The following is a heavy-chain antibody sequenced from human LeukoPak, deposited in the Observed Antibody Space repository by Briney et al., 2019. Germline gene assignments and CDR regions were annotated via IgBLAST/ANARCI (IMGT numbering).Heavy chain of an antibody. D-gene: IGHD2-2*01. CDR3: ARRVPNWFDP. CDR2: IYYSGST. V-gene: IGHV4-39*01. Sequence: PSETLSLTCTVSGGSIRSYYWGWIRQPPGKGLEWIGSIYYSGSTYYNPSLKSRVTISVDTSKNQFSLKLSSVTAADTAVYYCARRVPNWFDPWGQGTLVTVSS. J-gene: IGHJ5*02. CDR1: GGSIRSYY.